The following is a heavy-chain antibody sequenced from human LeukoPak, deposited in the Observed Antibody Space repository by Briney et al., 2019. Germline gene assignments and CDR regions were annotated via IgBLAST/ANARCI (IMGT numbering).Heavy chain of an antibody. Sequence: GGSLRLSCIASGFTFSDHYIDWVRQAPGKGLEWVGRMRNKANSYTTENAASVKGRLTLSRDDSRRLVFLQLNSLKIEDTAVYYCARSPESGVNVFDIWGQGTMVTVSS. J-gene: IGHJ3*02. CDR3: ARSPESGVNVFDI. CDR1: GFTFSDHY. V-gene: IGHV3-72*01. D-gene: IGHD1-14*01. CDR2: MRNKANSYTT.